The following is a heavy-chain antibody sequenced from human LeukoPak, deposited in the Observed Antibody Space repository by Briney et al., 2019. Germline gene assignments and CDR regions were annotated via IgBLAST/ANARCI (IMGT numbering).Heavy chain of an antibody. CDR2: MNPNSGNT. J-gene: IGHJ6*04. V-gene: IGHV1-8*01. D-gene: IGHD3-3*01. Sequence: ASVKVSCKASGYTFTSYDINWVRQATGQGLEWMGWMNPNSGNTGYAQKFQGRVTMTRNTSISTAYMELSSLRSEDTAVYYCARGGTYYDLWSGYYTRGMDVWGKGTTVTVSS. CDR3: ARGGTYYDLWSGYYTRGMDV. CDR1: GYTFTSYD.